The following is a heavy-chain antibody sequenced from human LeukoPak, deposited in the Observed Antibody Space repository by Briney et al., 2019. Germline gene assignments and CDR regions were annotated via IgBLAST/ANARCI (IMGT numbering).Heavy chain of an antibody. D-gene: IGHD3-22*01. Sequence: SETLSLTCTVSGGSISSYYWSWIRQPPGKGLEWIGYIYYSGSTNYNPSLKSRVTISVDTSKNQFSLKLSSVTAADTAVYYCARSPLGYDSSGYYVGGARSFDYWGQGTLVTVSS. CDR3: ARSPLGYDSSGYYVGGARSFDY. CDR1: GGSISSYY. CDR2: IYYSGST. J-gene: IGHJ4*02. V-gene: IGHV4-59*01.